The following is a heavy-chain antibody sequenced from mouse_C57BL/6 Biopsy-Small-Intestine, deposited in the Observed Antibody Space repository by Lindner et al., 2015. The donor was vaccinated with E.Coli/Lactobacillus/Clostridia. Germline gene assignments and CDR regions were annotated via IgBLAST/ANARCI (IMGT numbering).Heavy chain of an antibody. V-gene: IGHV1-42*01. Sequence: QLQESGPELVKPGASVKRSCKASGYSFTGYYMNWVKQSPEKSLEWIGEINPSTGGTTYNQKFKAKATLTVDKSSSTAYMQLKSLTSEDSAVYYCARWAGTAYWYFDVWGTGTTVTVSS. J-gene: IGHJ1*03. D-gene: IGHD4-1*01. CDR1: GYSFTGYY. CDR3: ARWAGTAYWYFDV. CDR2: INPSTGGT.